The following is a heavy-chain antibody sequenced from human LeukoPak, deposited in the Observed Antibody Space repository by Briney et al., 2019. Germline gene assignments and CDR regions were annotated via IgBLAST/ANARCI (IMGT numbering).Heavy chain of an antibody. V-gene: IGHV3-53*01. D-gene: IGHD2/OR15-2a*01. CDR1: GFTVSSNY. CDR2: IYSGGGT. CDR3: AAASSMGPFDY. J-gene: IGHJ4*02. Sequence: GGSLRLSCAASGFTVSSNYMSWVRQAPGKGLEWVSVIYSGGGTYCADSVKGRFTISRDNSKNTLYLQMNSLRAEDTAVYYCAAASSMGPFDYWGQGTLVTVSS.